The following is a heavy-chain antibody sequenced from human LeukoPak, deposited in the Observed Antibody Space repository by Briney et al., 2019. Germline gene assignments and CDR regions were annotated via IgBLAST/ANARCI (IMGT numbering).Heavy chain of an antibody. CDR3: ARHLGLVVMDPRRPKIGVVAFDI. V-gene: IGHV4-59*08. J-gene: IGHJ3*02. Sequence: SETLSLTCTVSGGSISSYYWSWIRQPPGKGLEWIGYIYYSGSTNYNPSLKSRVTISVDTSKNQFSLKLSSVTAADTAVYYCARHLGLVVMDPRRPKIGVVAFDIWGQGTMVTVSS. CDR1: GGSISSYY. D-gene: IGHD2-21*01. CDR2: IYYSGST.